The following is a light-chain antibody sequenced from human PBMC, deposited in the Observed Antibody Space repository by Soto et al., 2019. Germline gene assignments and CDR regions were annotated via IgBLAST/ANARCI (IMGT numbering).Light chain of an antibody. CDR1: QSLSSNY. V-gene: IGKV3-20*01. J-gene: IGKJ1*01. CDR2: DMF. CDR3: QEYFQWPTGM. Sequence: EIVCKQYPGNLCLSPGQRATLSCRASQSLSSNYLAWYQRKPGQAPRLVSYDMFTRATGLPNRISGSGSGTEFTLTISGLQSEDLAVYYCQEYFQWPTGMVGQGTKLENK.